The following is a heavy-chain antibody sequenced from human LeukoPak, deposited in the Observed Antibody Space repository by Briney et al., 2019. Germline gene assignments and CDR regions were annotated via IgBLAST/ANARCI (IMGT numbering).Heavy chain of an antibody. CDR3: ARVVVPAATDSNSYYFDY. J-gene: IGHJ4*02. Sequence: SVKVSCKASGGTFSSYPISWVRQAPGQGLEWMGGIIPIFGTANDAQKFQGRVTITTDESTSTAYMELSSLRSEDTAVYYCARVVVPAATDSNSYYFDYWGQGTLVTVSS. CDR2: IIPIFGTA. D-gene: IGHD2-2*01. CDR1: GGTFSSYP. V-gene: IGHV1-69*05.